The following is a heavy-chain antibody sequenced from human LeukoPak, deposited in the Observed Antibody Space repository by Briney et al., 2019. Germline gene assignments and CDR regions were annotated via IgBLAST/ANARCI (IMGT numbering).Heavy chain of an antibody. J-gene: IGHJ6*03. Sequence: ASVKVSCKASGYTFTSYGINWVRQAPGQGLEWMGCISGYNGHTDYPQQFQSRVIMTTDKSTGTHYLELRSLTSDDTAVVYCERLATHRVVWVDYNSYRDVWGKGNTVTASS. D-gene: IGHD2-2*01. CDR1: GYTFTSYG. CDR2: ISGYNGHT. V-gene: IGHV1-18*01. CDR3: ERLATHRVVWVDYNSYRDV.